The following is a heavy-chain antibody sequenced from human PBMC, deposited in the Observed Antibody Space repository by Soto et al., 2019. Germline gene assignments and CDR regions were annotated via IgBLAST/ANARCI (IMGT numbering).Heavy chain of an antibody. CDR1: GFTFSDSA. V-gene: IGHV3-73*02. J-gene: IGHJ4*02. Sequence: EVQLVESGGGLVQPGGSLKLSCVASGFTFSDSAMHWVRQASGKGLEWVGRIRSKPNSYATAYAASVKGRFTISRDDSENTAYLQMNSLKTEDTAVYYCTTAPLHDYVDYTVDYWGQGTLVTVSS. CDR2: IRSKPNSYAT. CDR3: TTAPLHDYVDYTVDY. D-gene: IGHD4-17*01.